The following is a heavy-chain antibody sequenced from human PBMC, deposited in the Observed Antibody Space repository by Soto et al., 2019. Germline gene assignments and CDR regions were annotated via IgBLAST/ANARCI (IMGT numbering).Heavy chain of an antibody. CDR2: ISSSSSYI. CDR3: AKVGYCSSTRCSQRPGTY. D-gene: IGHD2-2*01. J-gene: IGHJ4*02. Sequence: GGSLRLSCAASGFTFSSYSMNWVRQAPGKGLEWVSSISSSSSYIYYADSVKGRFTISRDNAKNTLYLQMNSLRAEDTAVYYCAKVGYCSSTRCSQRPGTYWGQGTLVTVSS. V-gene: IGHV3-21*04. CDR1: GFTFSSYS.